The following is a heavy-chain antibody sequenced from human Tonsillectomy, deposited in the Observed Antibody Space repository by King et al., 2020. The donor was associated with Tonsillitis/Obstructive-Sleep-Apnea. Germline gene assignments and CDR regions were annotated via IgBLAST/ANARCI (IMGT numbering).Heavy chain of an antibody. J-gene: IGHJ4*02. V-gene: IGHV3-23*04. CDR1: GLTFSTIG. Sequence: VQLVQSGGGLVQPGGSLRLSWEASGLTFSTIGRNWVPQAPGRGREWVSAIRGGGGSKYYAYPVKGRFTISRDNSKNTLYLQMNSLRAEDTAVYYCAKDGEHHRSFFDYWGQGTVVTVSS. CDR2: IRGGGGSK. CDR3: AKDGEHHRSFFDY. D-gene: IGHD1/OR15-1a*01.